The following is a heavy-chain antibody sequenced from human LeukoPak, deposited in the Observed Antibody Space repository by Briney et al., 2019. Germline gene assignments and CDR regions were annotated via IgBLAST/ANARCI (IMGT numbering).Heavy chain of an antibody. Sequence: SETLSLTCTVSGGSISSSSYYWGWIRQPPGKGLEWIGSIYYSGSTYYNPSLKSRVTISVDKSKNQFSLKLSSVTAADTAVYYCARRADTGRDGYNSRIFDYWGQGTLVTVSS. D-gene: IGHD5-24*01. CDR3: ARRADTGRDGYNSRIFDY. J-gene: IGHJ4*02. CDR2: IYYSGST. V-gene: IGHV4-39*07. CDR1: GGSISSSSYY.